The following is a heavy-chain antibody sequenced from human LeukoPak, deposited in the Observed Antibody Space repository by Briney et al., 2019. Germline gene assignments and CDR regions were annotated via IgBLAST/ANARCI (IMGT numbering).Heavy chain of an antibody. J-gene: IGHJ4*02. Sequence: SETLSLTCAVSGGSISSSNWWSWVRQPPGKGLEWIGEIYHSGSTNYNPSLKSRVTISVDKSKNQFSLKLSSVTAADTAMYYCARMGIAATYYFDYWGQGTLVTVSS. CDR3: ARMGIAATYYFDY. CDR2: IYHSGST. CDR1: GGSISSSNW. D-gene: IGHD6-13*01. V-gene: IGHV4-4*02.